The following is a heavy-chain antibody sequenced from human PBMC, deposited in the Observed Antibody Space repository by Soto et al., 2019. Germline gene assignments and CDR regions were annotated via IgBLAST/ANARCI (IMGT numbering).Heavy chain of an antibody. J-gene: IGHJ4*02. CDR2: FDPEDGET. CDR1: GYTLTELS. Sequence: ASVKVSCKVSGYTLTELSMHWVRQAPGKGLEWMGGFDPEDGETIYAQKFQGRVSMTEDTSTDTAYMELSSLRSEDTAVYYCATYSGSYYKGNLDYWGQGTLVTVSS. V-gene: IGHV1-24*01. D-gene: IGHD3-10*01. CDR3: ATYSGSYYKGNLDY.